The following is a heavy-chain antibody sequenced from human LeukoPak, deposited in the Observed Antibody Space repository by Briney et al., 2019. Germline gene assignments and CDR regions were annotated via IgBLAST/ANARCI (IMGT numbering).Heavy chain of an antibody. Sequence: SETLSLTCTVSGGSISGYYWNWIRQPAGKGLEWIGRIYTSGSTNYNPSLKSRVTMSVDTSQNQFSLKLSSVTAADTAVYYCARDVIAAPGTADYWGQGTLVTVSS. D-gene: IGHD6-13*01. CDR3: ARDVIAAPGTADY. CDR1: GGSISGYY. V-gene: IGHV4-4*07. CDR2: IYTSGST. J-gene: IGHJ4*02.